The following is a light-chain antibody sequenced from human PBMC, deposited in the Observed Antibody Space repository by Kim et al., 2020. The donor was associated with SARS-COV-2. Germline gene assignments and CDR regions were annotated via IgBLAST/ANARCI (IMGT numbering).Light chain of an antibody. CDR1: SSKIVGTP. CDR2: STY. J-gene: IGLJ3*02. V-gene: IGLV1-44*01. CDR3: ATWGDSQNGWV. Sequence: GERVTFPGPERSSKIVGTPLHPYTNVPGTAPKLPIHSTYQRPPGVPDLFSRSKSGASPSLALSGRQSADEADYYCATWGDSQNGWVFGGGTQLTVL.